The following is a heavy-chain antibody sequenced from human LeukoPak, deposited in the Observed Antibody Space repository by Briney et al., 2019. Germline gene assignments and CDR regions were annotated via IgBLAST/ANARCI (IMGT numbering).Heavy chain of an antibody. Sequence: GESLKISCKGYGYNFTSYWIGWVRQMPGRGLEWMGIMYPDDSEIRYSPSFQGQVTISADKSISTAYLQWSSLKASDTAIYYCARALGGSYYSSGYYFDYWGQGTLVTVSS. CDR3: ARALGGSYYSSGYYFDY. J-gene: IGHJ4*02. D-gene: IGHD1-26*01. CDR1: GYNFTSYW. V-gene: IGHV5-51*01. CDR2: MYPDDSEI.